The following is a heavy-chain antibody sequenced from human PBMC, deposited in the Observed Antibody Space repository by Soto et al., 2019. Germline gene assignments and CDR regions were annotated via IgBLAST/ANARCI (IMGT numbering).Heavy chain of an antibody. CDR2: ISYDGSHK. CDR1: GFSFSSYA. D-gene: IGHD6-13*01. CDR3: AKVAGVATGGTVGGLDP. J-gene: IGHJ5*02. V-gene: IGHV3-30*18. Sequence: PGGSLRLSCQTSGFSFSSYAMHWVRQAPGKGLQWVGVISYDGSHKFYGESEKGRFTISRDNSKNTLYLQMPSLTTEDTGIYYCAKVAGVATGGTVGGLDPWGQGTLVTVSS.